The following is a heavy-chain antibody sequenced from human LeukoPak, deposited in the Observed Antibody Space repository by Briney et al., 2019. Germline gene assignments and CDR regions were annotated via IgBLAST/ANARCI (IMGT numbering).Heavy chain of an antibody. CDR3: AKMANYGANSVPVN. CDR2: IYYSGST. Sequence: SETLSLTCTVSGGSISSGDYYWSWIRQPPGKGLEWIGYIYYSGSTYYNPSLKSRVTISVDTSKNQFSLKLSSVTAADTAVYYCAKMANYGANSVPVNWGQGTQVTVSS. J-gene: IGHJ4*02. D-gene: IGHD4-23*01. V-gene: IGHV4-30-4*01. CDR1: GGSISSGDYY.